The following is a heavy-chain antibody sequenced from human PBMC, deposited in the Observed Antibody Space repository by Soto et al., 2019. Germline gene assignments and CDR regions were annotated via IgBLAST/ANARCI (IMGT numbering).Heavy chain of an antibody. CDR1: EFTFSSYA. CDR2: ISGNGGSA. J-gene: IGHJ4*02. V-gene: IGHV3-23*01. Sequence: EVHLLESGGGLVQPGGSLRLSCAASEFTFSSYAMSWVRQAPGKGLEWVSVISGNGGSAYYADSVKGRFTISRDNSKNTLYLQMDSLRGEDTAVYYCARDILTGYYRGGYWGQGTLVTVSS. CDR3: ARDILTGYYRGGY. D-gene: IGHD3-9*01.